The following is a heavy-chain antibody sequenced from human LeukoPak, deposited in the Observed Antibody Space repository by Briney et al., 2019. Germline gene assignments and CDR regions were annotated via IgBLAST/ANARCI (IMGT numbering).Heavy chain of an antibody. J-gene: IGHJ4*02. Sequence: SETLSLTCAVSGASISGSGYYLGWIRQPPGKGLEWIGNIYYTGSTYYNASLQSRVTISIDTSKNQFSLRLNSVTAADTAVYYCARHPYDSSGYYLTFDYWGQGTLVTVSS. CDR1: GASISGSGYY. CDR3: ARHPYDSSGYYLTFDY. V-gene: IGHV4-39*01. CDR2: IYYTGST. D-gene: IGHD3-22*01.